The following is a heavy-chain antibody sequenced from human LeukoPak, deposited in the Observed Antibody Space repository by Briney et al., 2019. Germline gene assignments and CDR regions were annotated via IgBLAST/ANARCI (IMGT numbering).Heavy chain of an antibody. V-gene: IGHV4-39*01. Sequence: PSETLSLTCTVSGGSISSSSYYWGWIRQPPGKGLEWIGSIYYSGSTYYNPSLKSRVTISVDTSKNQFSLKLSSVTAADTAVYYCASFYGSGSYYTTGFDYWGQGTLVTVSS. J-gene: IGHJ4*02. D-gene: IGHD3-10*01. CDR3: ASFYGSGSYYTTGFDY. CDR2: IYYSGST. CDR1: GGSISSSSYY.